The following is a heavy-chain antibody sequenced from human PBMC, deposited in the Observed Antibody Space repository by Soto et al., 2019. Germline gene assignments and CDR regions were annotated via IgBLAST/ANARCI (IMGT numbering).Heavy chain of an antibody. Sequence: QVQLVEAGGGVVQPGRSLRLSCAASGFTFSSYGMHWVRQAPGKGLEWVAVISYDGSNKYYADSVKGRFTISRDNSKNTLYLQMNSLRAEDTDVYYCAKFGGRDAFDIWGQGTMVTVSS. J-gene: IGHJ3*02. D-gene: IGHD3-16*01. V-gene: IGHV3-30*18. CDR2: ISYDGSNK. CDR1: GFTFSSYG. CDR3: AKFGGRDAFDI.